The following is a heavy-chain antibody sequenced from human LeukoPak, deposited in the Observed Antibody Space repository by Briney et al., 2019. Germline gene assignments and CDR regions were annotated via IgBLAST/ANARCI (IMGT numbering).Heavy chain of an antibody. CDR2: INWNSVSA. CDR3: AKGAHSSSGYTTD. CDR1: GFTFDDYA. Sequence: PGGSLRLSCVASGFTFDDYAMHWVRQAPGKGLEWVAGINWNSVSAVYTDSLKGRLTISRNNAKNSLFLQMNSLKTEDTAFYYCAKGAHSSSGYTTDWGQGILVTVSS. D-gene: IGHD3-22*01. V-gene: IGHV3-9*01. J-gene: IGHJ4*02.